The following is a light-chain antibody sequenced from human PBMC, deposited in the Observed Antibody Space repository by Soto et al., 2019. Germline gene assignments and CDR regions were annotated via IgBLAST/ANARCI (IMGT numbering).Light chain of an antibody. V-gene: IGKV3-20*01. CDR2: GAS. CDR3: QQYGSSPTYT. CDR1: QSVTSSY. J-gene: IGKJ2*01. Sequence: PGERATLSCRASQSVTSSYVAWYQQKYGQAPRLLIYGASFRATGIPDRFSGSWSGTDFTLTISRLAPEDFAVYYCQQYGSSPTYTFGQGTRLES.